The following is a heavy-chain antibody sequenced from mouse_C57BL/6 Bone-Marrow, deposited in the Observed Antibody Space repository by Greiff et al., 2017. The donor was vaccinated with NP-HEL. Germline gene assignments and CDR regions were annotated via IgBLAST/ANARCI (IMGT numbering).Heavy chain of an antibody. D-gene: IGHD1-1*01. CDR3: AKNRYCDSSIWYFDV. Sequence: VQLQQSGPGLVQPSQSLSITCTVSGFSLTSYGVHWVRQPPGKGLEWLGVIWSGGSTDYNAAFISRLSISKDNPKSQVFFKRNSLQADDTAIYYCAKNRYCDSSIWYFDVWGTGTTVTVSS. J-gene: IGHJ1*03. CDR2: IWSGGST. V-gene: IGHV2-4*01. CDR1: GFSLTSYG.